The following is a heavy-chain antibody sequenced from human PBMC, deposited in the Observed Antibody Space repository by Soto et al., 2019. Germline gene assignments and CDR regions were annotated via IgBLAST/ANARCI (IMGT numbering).Heavy chain of an antibody. CDR1: EFTFSSYA. CDR2: ISGSGGST. Sequence: GGSLRLSCAASEFTFSSYAMSWVRQAPGKGLEWVSAISGSGGSTYYADSVKGRFTISRDNSKNTLYLQMNSLRAEDTAVYYCAKETVTPDYYYYYYMDVWGKGTTVTVSS. V-gene: IGHV3-23*01. J-gene: IGHJ6*03. D-gene: IGHD4-4*01. CDR3: AKETVTPDYYYYYYMDV.